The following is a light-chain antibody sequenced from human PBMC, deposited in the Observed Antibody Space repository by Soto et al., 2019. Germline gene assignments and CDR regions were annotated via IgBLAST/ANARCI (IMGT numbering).Light chain of an antibody. J-gene: IGKJ1*01. CDR3: QHYNAYSPWT. CDR1: LTISSW. CDR2: KAS. Sequence: DIEMTQSPSTLSASVGDRVTITCRASLTISSWLAWYQQKPGKAPKLLIYKASSLETGVPSRFSGSGYGTEYTLTISSLQPDDFATYCCQHYNAYSPWTFGQGTRVEIK. V-gene: IGKV1-5*03.